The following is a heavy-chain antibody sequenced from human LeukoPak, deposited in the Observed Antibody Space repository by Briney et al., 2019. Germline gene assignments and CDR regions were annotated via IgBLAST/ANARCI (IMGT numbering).Heavy chain of an antibody. Sequence: GGSLRLSCAASGFTFSDYYMSWIRQAPGKGLEWVSYISSSGSTIYYADSVKGRFTISRDNAKNSLYLQMNSLRAEDTAVYYCARGEVRGKYDYYMDVWGKGTTVTVSS. D-gene: IGHD3-10*01. CDR3: ARGEVRGKYDYYMDV. V-gene: IGHV3-11*04. CDR2: ISSSGSTI. CDR1: GFTFSDYY. J-gene: IGHJ6*03.